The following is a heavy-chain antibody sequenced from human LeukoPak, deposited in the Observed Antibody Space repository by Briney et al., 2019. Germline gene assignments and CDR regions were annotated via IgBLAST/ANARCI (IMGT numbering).Heavy chain of an antibody. CDR1: GGSFSGYY. CDR3: ARGPHDSSGYSSGITPPFDY. D-gene: IGHD3-22*01. V-gene: IGHV4-34*01. J-gene: IGHJ4*02. CDR2: INHSGST. Sequence: SETLSLTCAVYGGSFSGYYWSWIRQPPGKGLEWIGEINHSGSTNYNPSLKSRVTISVDTSKNQFSLQLSSVPAADTGVYYCARGPHDSSGYSSGITPPFDYWGQGTLVTVSS.